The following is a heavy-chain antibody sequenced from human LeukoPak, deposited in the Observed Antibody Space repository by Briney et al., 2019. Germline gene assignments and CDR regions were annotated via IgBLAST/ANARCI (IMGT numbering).Heavy chain of an antibody. D-gene: IGHD5-12*01. V-gene: IGHV3-30*18. CDR2: ISYDGSYN. CDR1: GFTFSSYG. Sequence: PGGSLRLSCAASGFTFSSYGMHWVRQAPGKGLEWVSVISYDGSYNYYADSVKGRFTISRDNSKNTLYLQMNSLRTEDTAVYYCAKVYRSSGYDWYFFDYGGKGTLVSVSS. J-gene: IGHJ4*02. CDR3: AKVYRSSGYDWYFFDY.